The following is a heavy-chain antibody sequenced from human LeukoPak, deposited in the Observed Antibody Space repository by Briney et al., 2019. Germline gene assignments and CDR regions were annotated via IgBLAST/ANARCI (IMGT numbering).Heavy chain of an antibody. CDR1: GYTLTELS. Sequence: ASVKVSCKVSGYTLTELSMHWVRQAPGKGLEWMGGFDPEDGETIYAQKFQGRVTMTEDTSTDTAYMELSSLRSEDTAVYYCATHVLLWSNYFDYWGQGTLITVCS. V-gene: IGHV1-24*01. CDR2: FDPEDGET. D-gene: IGHD3-10*01. J-gene: IGHJ4*02. CDR3: ATHVLLWSNYFDY.